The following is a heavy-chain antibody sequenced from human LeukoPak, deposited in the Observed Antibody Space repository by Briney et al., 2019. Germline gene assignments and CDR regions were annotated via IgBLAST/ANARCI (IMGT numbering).Heavy chain of an antibody. Sequence: GGSLRLSCAASGFTFSSYGMHWVRQAPGKGLEWVAVISYDGSNKYYADSVKGRFTISRDNSKNTLYLQMSSLRAEDTAVYYCAKDGGSYSFDYWGQGTLVTVSS. CDR3: AKDGGSYSFDY. CDR2: ISYDGSNK. CDR1: GFTFSSYG. D-gene: IGHD1-26*01. V-gene: IGHV3-30*18. J-gene: IGHJ4*02.